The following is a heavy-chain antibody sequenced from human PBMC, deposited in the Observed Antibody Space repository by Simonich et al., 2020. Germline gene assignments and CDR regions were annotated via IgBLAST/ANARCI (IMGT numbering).Heavy chain of an antibody. Sequence: EVQLVESGGGLVKPGGSLRLSCAASGFTFSSYSMNWVRQAPGNELEWVSTMSSSSSYIYYADSVKGRFTISRDNAKNSLYLQMNSLRAEDTAVYYCARDAAGDYWGQGTLVTVSS. V-gene: IGHV3-21*01. CDR3: ARDAAGDY. D-gene: IGHD6-13*01. CDR2: MSSSSSYI. J-gene: IGHJ4*02. CDR1: GFTFSSYS.